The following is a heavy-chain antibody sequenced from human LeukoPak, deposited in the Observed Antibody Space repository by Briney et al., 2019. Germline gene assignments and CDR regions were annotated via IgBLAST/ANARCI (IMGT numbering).Heavy chain of an antibody. CDR2: IYYSGST. D-gene: IGHD3-3*01. CDR3: ARSGIPLHLEWLPHFDY. V-gene: IGHV4-59*01. J-gene: IGHJ4*02. Sequence: KPSETLSLTCTVSGGSISSYYWSWIRQPPGKGLEWIGYIYYSGSTNYNPSLKSRVTISVDTSKNQFSLKLSSVTAADTAVYYFARSGIPLHLEWLPHFDYWGQGTLVTVSS. CDR1: GGSISSYY.